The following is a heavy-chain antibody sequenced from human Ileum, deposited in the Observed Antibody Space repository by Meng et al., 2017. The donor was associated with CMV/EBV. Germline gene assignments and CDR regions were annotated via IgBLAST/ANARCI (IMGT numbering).Heavy chain of an antibody. Sequence: EGQLVESGGGLFKPGGSLRLSCAASGFTFSTYWMHWVRQGPGEGLVWVSRMNSDGSTTDYADSVTGRFTISRDNAKNTLYLQMNSLRVDDTAVYYCATAGQYRLDNWGHGTLVTVSS. CDR3: ATAGQYRLDN. CDR2: MNSDGSTT. CDR1: GFTFSTYW. J-gene: IGHJ4*01. D-gene: IGHD2-2*01. V-gene: IGHV3-74*01.